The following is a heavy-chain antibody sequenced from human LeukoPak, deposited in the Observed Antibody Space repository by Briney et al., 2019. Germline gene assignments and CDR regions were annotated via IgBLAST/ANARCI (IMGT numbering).Heavy chain of an antibody. Sequence: GGSLRLSCAASGFTLSDYGMHWVRQAPDKGLEWVADIWYDGSNEFYADSVRGRFTISRDNSKNTLYVQMNGLRVEDTEDYYCARDSGKMLSSSSCLLYYFDYWGQGTLVTVSS. D-gene: IGHD6-13*01. CDR1: GFTLSDYG. CDR2: IWYDGSNE. CDR3: ARDSGKMLSSSSCLLYYFDY. V-gene: IGHV3-33*01. J-gene: IGHJ4*02.